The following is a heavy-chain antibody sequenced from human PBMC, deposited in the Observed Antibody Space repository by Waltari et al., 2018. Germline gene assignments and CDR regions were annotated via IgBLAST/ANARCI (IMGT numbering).Heavy chain of an antibody. CDR2: IYTSGST. CDR1: GGSMSSYY. J-gene: IGHJ4*02. CDR3: ARGGMYYYGSGAYYFDY. D-gene: IGHD3-10*01. V-gene: IGHV4-4*07. Sequence: QVQLQGSCPGLVKPSETLSRTCTVPGGSMSSYYWSWDRQPAGKGLEWIGRIYTSGSTNHTPSRKSRVTMSVDTSKNQFSLKLSSVTAADTAVYYCARGGMYYYGSGAYYFDYWGQGTLVTVSS.